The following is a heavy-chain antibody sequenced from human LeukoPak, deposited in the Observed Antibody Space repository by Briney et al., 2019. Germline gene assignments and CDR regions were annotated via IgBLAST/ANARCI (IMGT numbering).Heavy chain of an antibody. CDR3: ARGAYYYDSSGYYLVPTDFDY. D-gene: IGHD3-22*01. Sequence: PGRSLRLSCAASGFTFSSYGMHWVRQAPGKGLEWVAVIWYDGSNKYYADSVKGGFTISRDNSKNTLYLQMNSLRAEGTAVYYCARGAYYYDSSGYYLVPTDFDYWGQGTLVTVSP. J-gene: IGHJ4*02. CDR1: GFTFSSYG. V-gene: IGHV3-33*01. CDR2: IWYDGSNK.